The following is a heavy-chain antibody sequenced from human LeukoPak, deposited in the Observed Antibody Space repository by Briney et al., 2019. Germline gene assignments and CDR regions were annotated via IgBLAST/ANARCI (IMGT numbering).Heavy chain of an antibody. D-gene: IGHD7-27*01. V-gene: IGHV5-51*01. Sequence: GESLKISCKGSGYTFTSYWIAWVRQMPGKGLEWMGIIYPADSDTRYSPSFRGQVTISADKSISTAYLQWSSLKASDTAMYYCARLPARTGVDYFDYWGQGTLVTVSS. CDR2: IYPADSDT. J-gene: IGHJ4*02. CDR1: GYTFTSYW. CDR3: ARLPARTGVDYFDY.